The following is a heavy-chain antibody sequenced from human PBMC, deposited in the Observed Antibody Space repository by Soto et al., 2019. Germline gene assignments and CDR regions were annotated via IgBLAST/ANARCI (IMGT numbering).Heavy chain of an antibody. D-gene: IGHD7-27*01. V-gene: IGHV3-30-3*01. CDR1: GFTFSSYA. Sequence: QVQLVESGGGVVQPGRSLRLSCAASGFTFSSYAMHWVRQAPGKGLEWVAVISYDGSNEYYADSVKGRFTISRDNSKNTLYLQMNSLRAEDTAVYYCARGGSKLGKERWFDPWGQGTLVTVSS. CDR3: ARGGSKLGKERWFDP. CDR2: ISYDGSNE. J-gene: IGHJ5*02.